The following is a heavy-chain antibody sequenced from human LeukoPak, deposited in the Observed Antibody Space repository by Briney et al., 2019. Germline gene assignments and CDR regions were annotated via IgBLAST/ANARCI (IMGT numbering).Heavy chain of an antibody. CDR2: IKQDESER. J-gene: IGHJ3*02. CDR1: GFSFSSYW. Sequence: GGSLRLSCEGSGFSFSSYWMTWVRHCRGKGPEWVANIKQDESERYSLDSVKGRFTISRANAKSALYLQMNSLRVEDTAVYYCACDSSGYVPYAFDSWGQGTMVTVSS. V-gene: IGHV3-7*01. CDR3: ACDSSGYVPYAFDS. D-gene: IGHD3-22*01.